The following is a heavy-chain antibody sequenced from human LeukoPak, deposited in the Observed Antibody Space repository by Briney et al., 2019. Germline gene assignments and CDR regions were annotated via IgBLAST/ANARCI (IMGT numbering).Heavy chain of an antibody. V-gene: IGHV5-51*01. CDR3: ARLIVGATTSAYFDY. Sequence: GESLQISCEGSGYSFTSYWIGWVRQMPGKGLEWMGIIYPGGSDTRYSPSFQGQVTISADKSISTAYLQWSSLKASDTAMYYCARLIVGATTSAYFDYWGQGTLVTVSS. CDR1: GYSFTSYW. CDR2: IYPGGSDT. J-gene: IGHJ4*02. D-gene: IGHD1-26*01.